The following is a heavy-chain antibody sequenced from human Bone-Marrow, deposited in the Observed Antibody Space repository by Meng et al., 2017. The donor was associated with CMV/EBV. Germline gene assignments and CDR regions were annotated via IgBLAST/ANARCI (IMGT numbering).Heavy chain of an antibody. CDR1: GGSVSSGSYY. D-gene: IGHD1-26*01. Sequence: SETLSLTCTVSGGSVSSGSYYWSWIRQPPGKGLEWIGYIYYSGSTNYNPSLKSRVTISVDTSKNQFSLKLSSVTAADTAVYYCARDGSGSSLAADAFDIWGQGTMATVSS. CDR3: ARDGSGSSLAADAFDI. V-gene: IGHV4-61*01. J-gene: IGHJ3*02. CDR2: IYYSGST.